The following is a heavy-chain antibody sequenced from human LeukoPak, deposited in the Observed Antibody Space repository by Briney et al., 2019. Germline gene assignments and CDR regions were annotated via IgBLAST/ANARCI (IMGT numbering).Heavy chain of an antibody. CDR2: ISSTSSDI. D-gene: IGHD5-12*01. J-gene: IGHJ4*02. CDR1: GFAFETYT. V-gene: IGHV3-21*04. Sequence: KPGGSLRLSCVASGFAFETYTMNWVRQAPGKGLEWVSFISSTSSDINYADSVRDRFTISRDNAKNSLFLQMDSLRVGDTAVYYCAKGLFRGYDKYLDSWGQGTLVTVSS. CDR3: AKGLFRGYDKYLDS.